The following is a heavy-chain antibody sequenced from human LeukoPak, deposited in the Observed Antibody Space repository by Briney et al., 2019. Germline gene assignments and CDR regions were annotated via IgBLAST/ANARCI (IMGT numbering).Heavy chain of an antibody. CDR2: IYHSGST. CDR1: GGSISSSNW. V-gene: IGHV4-4*02. Sequence: SETLSLTCAVSGGSISSSNWWSWVRQPPGKGLEWIGEIYHSGSTNYNPSLKSRVTISVDKSKNQFSLKLSSVTAADTAVYYCARGVMVAPAALAGWFDPWGQGTLVTVSS. D-gene: IGHD2-2*01. J-gene: IGHJ5*02. CDR3: ARGVMVAPAALAGWFDP.